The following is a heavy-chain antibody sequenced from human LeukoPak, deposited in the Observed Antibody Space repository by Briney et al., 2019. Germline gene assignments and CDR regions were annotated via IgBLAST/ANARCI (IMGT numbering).Heavy chain of an antibody. V-gene: IGHV3-23*01. CDR1: GFTFSSYA. J-gene: IGHJ6*03. Sequence: GGSLRLSCAASGFTFSSYAMSWVRQAPGKGLEWVSAISGSGGSTYYADSVKGRFTISRDNSKNTLYLQMNSLRAEDTAVYYCAKHPSVAGTSRGNYYYYYMDVWGKGTTVTVSS. CDR3: AKHPSVAGTSRGNYYYYYMDV. CDR2: ISGSGGST. D-gene: IGHD6-19*01.